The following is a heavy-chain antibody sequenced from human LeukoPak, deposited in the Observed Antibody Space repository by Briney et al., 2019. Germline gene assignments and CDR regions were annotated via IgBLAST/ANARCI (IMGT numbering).Heavy chain of an antibody. Sequence: ASVKVSCKASGYTFTNYAMHWVRQAPGQRLEWMGWINAGNGNTKYSQKFQGRVTITRDTSASTAYMELSSLRSEDTAVYYCARDLPVAAGIKGDFDYWGQGTLVTVSS. CDR2: INAGNGNT. D-gene: IGHD6-13*01. V-gene: IGHV1-3*01. CDR1: GYTFTNYA. J-gene: IGHJ4*02. CDR3: ARDLPVAAGIKGDFDY.